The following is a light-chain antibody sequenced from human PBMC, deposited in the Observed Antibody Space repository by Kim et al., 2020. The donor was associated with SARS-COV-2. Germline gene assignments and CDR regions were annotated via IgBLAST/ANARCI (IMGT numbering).Light chain of an antibody. CDR1: ASNIGSNS. CDR2: GND. J-gene: IGLJ1*01. V-gene: IGLV1-44*01. CDR3: AAWDDNLNGYV. Sequence: QRLTNLCSGSASNIGSNSTTWYQQLPGAAPKVLIFGNDHRPSGVPGRFSGSKSGTSASLAISGLQSEDEADYYCAAWDDNLNGYVFGTGTKVTVL.